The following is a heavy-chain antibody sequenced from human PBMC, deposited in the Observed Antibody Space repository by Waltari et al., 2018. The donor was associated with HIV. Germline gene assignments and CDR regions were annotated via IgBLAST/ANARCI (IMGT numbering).Heavy chain of an antibody. J-gene: IGHJ4*02. D-gene: IGHD3-3*01. V-gene: IGHV3-74*01. CDR2: INNDGTST. CDR3: ARSWSGSFDY. CDR1: GFSSDLTFISFW. Sequence: DVQLVESGGGLVQPGGSLGLSCVASGFSSDLTFISFWMHWLRQVPEKGLVWVARINNDGTSTYYSNSVRGRFTISRDNAKNTLYLQMNNVRADDTGIYYCARSWSGSFDYWGQGALVSVS.